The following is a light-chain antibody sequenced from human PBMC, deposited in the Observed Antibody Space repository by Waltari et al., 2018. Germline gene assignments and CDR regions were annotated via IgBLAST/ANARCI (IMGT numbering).Light chain of an antibody. J-gene: IGLJ1*01. CDR1: DRDVGSYDY. Sequence: QSALTQPASVSGSPGQSITISCTGTDRDVGSYDYVSWYPQYPGKAPKLMLYEVNNPPTGVSSRFSGSKSGNTASLTISGLQPEDEGDYYCSSYRSTSTPYVFGTGTKVTVL. CDR2: EVN. V-gene: IGLV2-14*01. CDR3: SSYRSTSTPYV.